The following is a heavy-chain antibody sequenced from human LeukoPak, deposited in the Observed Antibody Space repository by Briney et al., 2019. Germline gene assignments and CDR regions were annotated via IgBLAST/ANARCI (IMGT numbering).Heavy chain of an antibody. V-gene: IGHV4-34*01. J-gene: IGHJ4*02. CDR2: INHSGST. CDR3: ARGGATSMVFRY. CDR1: GVTFSDYY. D-gene: IGHD5-18*01. Sequence: SETLSLTCAVYGVTFSDYYWSWIRQSPGKGLEWIGEINHSGSTKYNPSLKSRVAISIDTSKSQFSLHLTSVSAADTAVYYCARGGATSMVFRYWGRGTLVTVSS.